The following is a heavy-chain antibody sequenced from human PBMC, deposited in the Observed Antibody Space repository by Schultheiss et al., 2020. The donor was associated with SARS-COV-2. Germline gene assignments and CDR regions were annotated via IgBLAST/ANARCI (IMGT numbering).Heavy chain of an antibody. J-gene: IGHJ4*02. CDR1: GYTFTSYG. CDR3: ARDFGLVGATR. V-gene: IGHV1-46*01. Sequence: ASVKVSCKASGYTFTSYGISWVRQAPGQGLEWMGIINPSGGSTSYAQIFQGRVTMTRDTSISTAYMELSRLRSDDTAVYYCARDFGLVGATRWGQGTLVTVSS. D-gene: IGHD1-26*01. CDR2: INPSGGST.